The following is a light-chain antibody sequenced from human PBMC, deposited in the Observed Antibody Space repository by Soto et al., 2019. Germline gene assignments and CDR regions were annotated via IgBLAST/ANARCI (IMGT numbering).Light chain of an antibody. CDR3: QQRSNWIT. V-gene: IGKV3-11*01. Sequence: EIVFTQSPATLSLSPGDRATLSCRASQIVSSYLAWYRHKPGQAPRILIYDASNRATDIPARFSGSGSGTDFTLTISSLEPEDFAVYYCQQRSNWITFGQGTRLEIK. CDR1: QIVSSY. J-gene: IGKJ5*01. CDR2: DAS.